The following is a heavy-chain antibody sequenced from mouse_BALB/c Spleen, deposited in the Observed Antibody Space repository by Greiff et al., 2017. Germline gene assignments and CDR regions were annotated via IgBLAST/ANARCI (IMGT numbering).Heavy chain of an antibody. Sequence: VKLQESGAELARPGASVKLSCKASGYTFTSYWMQWVKQRPGQGLEWIGAIYPGDGDTRYTQKFKGKATLTADKSSSTAYMQLSSLASEDSAVYYCAIYDYYAMDYWGQGTSVTVSS. J-gene: IGHJ4*01. D-gene: IGHD1-1*01. V-gene: IGHV1-87*01. CDR3: AIYDYYAMDY. CDR2: IYPGDGDT. CDR1: GYTFTSYW.